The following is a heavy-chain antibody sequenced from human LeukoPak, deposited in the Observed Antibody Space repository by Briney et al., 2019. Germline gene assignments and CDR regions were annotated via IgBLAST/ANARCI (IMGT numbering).Heavy chain of an antibody. V-gene: IGHV3-30*18. CDR1: GFTFSTHA. J-gene: IGHJ3*02. Sequence: GGSLRLSCAASGFTFSTHAMHWVRQAPGKGLEWVAVISFDGSTKFYADSVKGRFTISRDNSKSTLYLLMNSLRAEDTAVYYCAKDRVGSPQNDAFHIWGQGTMVSVSS. CDR3: AKDRVGSPQNDAFHI. D-gene: IGHD1-26*01. CDR2: ISFDGSTK.